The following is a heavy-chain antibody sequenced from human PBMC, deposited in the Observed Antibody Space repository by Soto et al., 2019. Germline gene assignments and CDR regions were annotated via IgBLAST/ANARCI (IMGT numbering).Heavy chain of an antibody. CDR1: GFTFSNYG. J-gene: IGHJ4*01. CDR2: ILYDGSNK. Sequence: GGSLRLACAASGFTFSNYGMHWARQAPGKGLEWVAAILYDGSNKYYADSVKGRFTISRDNSKNTLYLQMNSLRAEDTAVYYSAGGTYYFDYCRHGTMGTVSS. D-gene: IGHD1-26*01. CDR3: AGGTYYFDY. V-gene: IGHV3-33*01.